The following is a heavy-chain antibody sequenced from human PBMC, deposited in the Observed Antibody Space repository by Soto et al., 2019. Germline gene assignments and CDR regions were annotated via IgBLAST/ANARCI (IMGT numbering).Heavy chain of an antibody. D-gene: IGHD3-16*01. CDR3: ARIQRIYDYDLTYYFDY. J-gene: IGHJ4*02. CDR2: IYYSGST. V-gene: IGHV4-39*01. Sequence: SETLSLTCTVSGGSISSSSYYWGWIRQPPGKGLEWIGSIYYSGSTYYNPSLKSRVTISVDTSKNQFSLRLSSVTAADTAVYYCARIQRIYDYDLTYYFDYWGQGTLVTVSS. CDR1: GGSISSSSYY.